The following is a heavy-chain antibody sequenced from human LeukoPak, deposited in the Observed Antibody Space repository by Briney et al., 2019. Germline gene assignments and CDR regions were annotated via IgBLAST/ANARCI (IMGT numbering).Heavy chain of an antibody. J-gene: IGHJ4*02. D-gene: IGHD6-13*01. CDR2: INNVGNGA. CDR3: ASESYSSSWLGPSYGHFDY. CDR1: GFTFSSYW. Sequence: PGGSLRLSCAASGFTFSSYWMFWVRQAPGQGLEWVSRINNVGNGASHADSVKGRFTISRDNAKNSLYLQMNSLRAEDTAVYYCASESYSSSWLGPSYGHFDYWGQGTLVTVSS. V-gene: IGHV3-74*01.